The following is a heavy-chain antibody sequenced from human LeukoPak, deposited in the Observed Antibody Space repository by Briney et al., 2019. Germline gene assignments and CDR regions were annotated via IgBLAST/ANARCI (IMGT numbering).Heavy chain of an antibody. J-gene: IGHJ4*02. CDR2: IIPIFGIA. V-gene: IGHV1-69*10. CDR3: ARAFAKTGKYYFDY. Sequence: SVKVSCKASGGTFSSYAISWVGQAPGQGLEWMGGIIPIFGIANYAQKFQGRVTITANNSTSTAYMELSSLRSEDTAVYYCARAFAKTGKYYFDYWGQGTLVTVSS. CDR1: GGTFSSYA. D-gene: IGHD1-14*01.